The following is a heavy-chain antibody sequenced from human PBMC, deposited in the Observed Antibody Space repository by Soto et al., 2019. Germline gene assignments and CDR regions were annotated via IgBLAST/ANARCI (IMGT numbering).Heavy chain of an antibody. CDR3: ARHVHNQGYEYYFAS. CDR1: GASISSSPYA. D-gene: IGHD3-3*01. V-gene: IGHV4-39*01. Sequence: SETLSLTCNASGASISSSPYAWGWMRQSAGKGLEWIGTIDYGGTIYYNPSLKSRITISLDTSKNQISLRLSSVTAADTAVYYCARHVHNQGYEYYFASWGQGTLVTVSS. J-gene: IGHJ4*02. CDR2: IDYGGTI.